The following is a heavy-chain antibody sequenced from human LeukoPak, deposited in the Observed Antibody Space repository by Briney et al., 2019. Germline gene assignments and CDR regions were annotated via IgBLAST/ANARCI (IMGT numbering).Heavy chain of an antibody. Sequence: EASVKVSCKASGGTFSSYAISWVRQAPGQGLEWMGWINPNSGGTNYAQKFQGRVTMTRDTSISTAYMELSRLRSDDTAVYYCARAKFGLSPFDPWGQGTLVTVSS. CDR3: ARAKFGLSPFDP. V-gene: IGHV1-2*02. CDR2: INPNSGGT. D-gene: IGHD3-16*01. CDR1: GGTFSSYA. J-gene: IGHJ5*02.